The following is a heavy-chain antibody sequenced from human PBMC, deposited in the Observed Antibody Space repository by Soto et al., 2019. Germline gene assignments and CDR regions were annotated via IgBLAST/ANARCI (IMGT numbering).Heavy chain of an antibody. CDR1: GNSITSYW. J-gene: IGHJ6*02. CDR3: ASSPRGYCSSTSCRELGNYYGMDV. V-gene: IGHV5-10-1*01. Sequence: PRESLKISCKGSGNSITSYWISWVRQMTGKGREWMGRIDPSDSYTNYSPSFQGHVTIPADKSSSTAYLQWSSLKASDTAMYYCASSPRGYCSSTSCRELGNYYGMDVWGQGTTVTVSS. D-gene: IGHD2-2*01. CDR2: IDPSDSYT.